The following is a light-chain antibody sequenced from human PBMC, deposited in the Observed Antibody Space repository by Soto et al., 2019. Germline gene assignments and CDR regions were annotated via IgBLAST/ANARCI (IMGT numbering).Light chain of an antibody. CDR3: ATWDDILNGQV. J-gene: IGLJ2*01. Sequence: QSVLTQPPSVSEAPRQRVTISCSGSRSNIGNNPVSWYQQLPGKAPKLLIYYDDLVPSGVSDRFSGSKSGTSASLAISGLQSEDEADYYCATWDDILNGQVFGGGTKVTVL. CDR1: RSNIGNNP. CDR2: YDD. V-gene: IGLV1-36*01.